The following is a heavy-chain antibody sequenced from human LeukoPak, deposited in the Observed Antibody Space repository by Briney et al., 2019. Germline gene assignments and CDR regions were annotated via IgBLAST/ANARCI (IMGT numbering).Heavy chain of an antibody. CDR1: GGSLSSYY. J-gene: IGHJ4*02. CDR2: IYYSGST. Sequence: SETLSLTCTVSGGSLSSYYWSWIRQPPGKGLEWIGYIYYSGSTNYNPSLKSRVTISVDTSKNHFSLRLSSVTAADTAVYYCARLVLSYGNAFDHWGQGTLVTVSS. V-gene: IGHV4-59*08. D-gene: IGHD3-16*01. CDR3: ARLVLSYGNAFDH.